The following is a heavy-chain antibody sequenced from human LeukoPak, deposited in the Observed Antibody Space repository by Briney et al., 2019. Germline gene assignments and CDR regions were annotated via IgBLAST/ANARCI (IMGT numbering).Heavy chain of an antibody. V-gene: IGHV4-39*01. J-gene: IGHJ4*02. Sequence: SETLSLTFTVSGGSISSSSYYWGWIRQPPGKGLEWIGSIYYSGSTYYNPSLKSRVTISVDTSKNQFSLKLSSVTAADTAVYYCARLGSGSYFDYWGQGTLVTVSS. D-gene: IGHD1-26*01. CDR3: ARLGSGSYFDY. CDR2: IYYSGST. CDR1: GGSISSSSYY.